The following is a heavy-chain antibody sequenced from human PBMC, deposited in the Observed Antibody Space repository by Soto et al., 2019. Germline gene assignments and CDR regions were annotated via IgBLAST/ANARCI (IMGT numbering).Heavy chain of an antibody. D-gene: IGHD4-17*01. Sequence: QVQLVESGGGVVQPGRSLRLSCAASGFTFSNYGMHWVRQAPGNGLEWVAVISYDGSNKYYADSVKGRFTISRDNSKNTLYLQMNSLRAEDTAVYYCAKILQLGDYAFYYYGMDVWGQGTTVTVSS. CDR1: GFTFSNYG. CDR3: AKILQLGDYAFYYYGMDV. J-gene: IGHJ6*02. CDR2: ISYDGSNK. V-gene: IGHV3-30*18.